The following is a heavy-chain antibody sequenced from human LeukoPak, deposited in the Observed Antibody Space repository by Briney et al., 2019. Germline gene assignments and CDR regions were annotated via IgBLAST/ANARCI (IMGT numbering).Heavy chain of an antibody. CDR2: IYYSGST. Sequence: SETLSLTCTVSGGSISSGGYYWSWIRQHPGKGLEWIGYIYYSGSTYYNPSLESRVTISVDTSKNQFSLKLSSVTAADTAVYYCARDRQGWFDPWGQGTLVTVSS. CDR1: GGSISSGGYY. V-gene: IGHV4-31*03. CDR3: ARDRQGWFDP. J-gene: IGHJ5*02.